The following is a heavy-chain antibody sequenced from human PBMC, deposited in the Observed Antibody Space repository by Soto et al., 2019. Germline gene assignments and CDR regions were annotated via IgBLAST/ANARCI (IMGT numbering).Heavy chain of an antibody. CDR3: AKASTYEYVWGSFRYYFDH. D-gene: IGHD3-16*02. CDR2: ISGSGDRT. Sequence: PVGSLRLSCAASGFSFNIYAMSWVRQAPGKGLEWVSGISGSGDRTHYVDSVKGRFTISRDNVKNTLYLQMNSLRAEDTALYYCAKASTYEYVWGSFRYYFDHWGQGALVTVSS. CDR1: GFSFNIYA. J-gene: IGHJ4*02. V-gene: IGHV3-23*01.